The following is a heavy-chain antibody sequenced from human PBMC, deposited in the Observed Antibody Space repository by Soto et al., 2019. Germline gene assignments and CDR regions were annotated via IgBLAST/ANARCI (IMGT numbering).Heavy chain of an antibody. CDR3: AREGRGSSWYYYYYYMDV. V-gene: IGHV4-34*01. Sequence: SETLSLTCAVYGGSFSGYYWSWIRQPPGKGLEWIGEINHSGSTNYNPSLKSRVTISVDTSKNQFSLKLSSVTAADTAVYYCAREGRGSSWYYYYYYMDVWGKGTTVTVSS. J-gene: IGHJ6*03. CDR2: INHSGST. CDR1: GGSFSGYY. D-gene: IGHD6-13*01.